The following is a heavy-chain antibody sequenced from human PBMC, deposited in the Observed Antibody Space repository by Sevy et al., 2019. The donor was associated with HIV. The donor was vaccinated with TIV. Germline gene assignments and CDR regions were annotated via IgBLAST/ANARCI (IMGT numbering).Heavy chain of an antibody. J-gene: IGHJ4*02. CDR1: GFNFRSHK. Sequence: GGSLRLSCTASGFNFRSHKMNWIRQAPGKGLEWVAYISDGGAVIHYADSVKGRFTISRDNSKNSLYLQMNSLRADDMAVYYCAKEGAFWSGYYDDYWGQGTQVTVSS. CDR3: AKEGAFWSGYYDDY. V-gene: IGHV3-48*03. D-gene: IGHD3-3*01. CDR2: ISDGGAVI.